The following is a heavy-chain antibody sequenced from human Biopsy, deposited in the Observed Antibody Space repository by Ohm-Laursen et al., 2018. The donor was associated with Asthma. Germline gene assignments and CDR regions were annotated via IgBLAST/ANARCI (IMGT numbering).Heavy chain of an antibody. CDR2: ISGSGGST. Sequence: SLRLSCSASGFTFSSYAMSWVRQAPGKGLEWVSAISGSGGSTYYADSVKGRFTISRDNSKNTLYLQMNSLRAEDTAVYYCATGDSSGWSHYYFDYWGQGTLVTVSS. CDR3: ATGDSSGWSHYYFDY. CDR1: GFTFSSYA. J-gene: IGHJ4*02. D-gene: IGHD6-19*01. V-gene: IGHV3-23*01.